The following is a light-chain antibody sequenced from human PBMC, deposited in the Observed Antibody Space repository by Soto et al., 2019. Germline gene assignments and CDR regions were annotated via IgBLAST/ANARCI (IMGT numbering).Light chain of an antibody. V-gene: IGLV2-14*01. Sequence: QSVLTQPASVSGSPGQSITISCTGTSSDFGGYNYVSWYQQHPGKAPKVLIYDVSNRPAGVSNRFSGSRSGNTASLTISGLRSEDEADYYCTATDDRLTGPVFGGGTKVTVL. CDR1: SSDFGGYNY. J-gene: IGLJ2*01. CDR3: TATDDRLTGPV. CDR2: DVS.